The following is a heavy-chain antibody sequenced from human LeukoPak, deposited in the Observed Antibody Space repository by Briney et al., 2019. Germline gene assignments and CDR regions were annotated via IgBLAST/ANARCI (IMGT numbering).Heavy chain of an antibody. V-gene: IGHV3-48*04. D-gene: IGHD3/OR15-3a*01. CDR3: ARDLDYSFDY. J-gene: IGHJ4*02. CDR1: GFTFNSFS. Sequence: GGSLRLSRAVRGFTFNSFSINWVRQAPGKGLEWISYVNLISGSISYADSVKGRFTSSTDNARTSLYLQMNSLKAEDSALYFCARDLDYSFDYWGQGALVTVSS. CDR2: VNLISGSI.